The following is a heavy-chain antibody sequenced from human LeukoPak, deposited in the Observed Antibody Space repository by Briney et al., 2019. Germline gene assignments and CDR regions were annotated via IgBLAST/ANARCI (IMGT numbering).Heavy chain of an antibody. CDR2: MNCSDGST. Sequence: GWSLTLSCPACGWTFSKYAMSGLRQAAGKGGEGVASMNCSDGSTYSADSVKGRFTISRDNSKNTLYLQMNSLRAEDTAVYYCAKTSRDGYNKYYFDYWGQGTLVTVSS. D-gene: IGHD5-24*01. CDR3: AKTSRDGYNKYYFDY. V-gene: IGHV3-23*01. CDR1: GWTFSKYA. J-gene: IGHJ4*02.